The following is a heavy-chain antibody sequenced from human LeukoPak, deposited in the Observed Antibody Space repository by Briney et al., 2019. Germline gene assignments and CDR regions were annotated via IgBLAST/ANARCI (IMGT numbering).Heavy chain of an antibody. CDR2: INWNGGST. Sequence: RPGGSLRLSCAASGFTFDDYGRSWVRQAPGKGLEWVSGINWNGGSTGYADSVKGRFTISRDNAKNSLYLQMNSLRAEDTALYYCARVWSYDSSGYIDYWGQGTLVTVSS. CDR1: GFTFDDYG. D-gene: IGHD3-22*01. J-gene: IGHJ4*02. CDR3: ARVWSYDSSGYIDY. V-gene: IGHV3-20*04.